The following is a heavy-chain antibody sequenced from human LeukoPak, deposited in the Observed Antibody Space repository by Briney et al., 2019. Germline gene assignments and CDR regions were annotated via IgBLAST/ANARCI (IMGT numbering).Heavy chain of an antibody. V-gene: IGHV3-33*01. Sequence: PGGSLRLSCAASGFTFSSYGMHWVRQAPGKGLECVAVIWYDGSNKYYADSVKGRFTISRDNSKSTLYLQMNSLRAEDTAVYYCARGGKGVVRGQFYMDVWGKGTTVTVSS. CDR1: GFTFSSYG. CDR2: IWYDGSNK. D-gene: IGHD3-10*01. J-gene: IGHJ6*03. CDR3: ARGGKGVVRGQFYMDV.